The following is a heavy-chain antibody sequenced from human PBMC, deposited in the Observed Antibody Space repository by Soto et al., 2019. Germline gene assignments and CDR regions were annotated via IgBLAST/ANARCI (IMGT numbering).Heavy chain of an antibody. V-gene: IGHV1-58*01. J-gene: IGHJ5*02. Sequence: SVKVSCKASGFTFTSSAVQWVRQARGQRLEWIGWIVVGSGNTNYAQKFQERVTITRDMSTSTAYMELNRLRAEDTAIYYCAKDWDCSWYMAWFDPRGQGTLVTVSS. CDR1: GFTFTSSA. CDR2: IVVGSGNT. CDR3: AKDWDCSWYMAWFDP. D-gene: IGHD6-13*01.